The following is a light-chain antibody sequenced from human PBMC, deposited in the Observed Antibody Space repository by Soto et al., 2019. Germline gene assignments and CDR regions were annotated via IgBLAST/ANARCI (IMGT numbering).Light chain of an antibody. CDR3: QQYTGPPTT. Sequence: EIILTQSPDALSLSPGERATLYCRASQTFSSNYLAWCQQRPGQAPRLLIYGASTRAAGIPDRFSGSGSGTDFTLTITRLEPEDSAVYFCQQYTGPPTTFGQGTRLEI. CDR2: GAS. J-gene: IGKJ5*01. CDR1: QTFSSNY. V-gene: IGKV3-20*01.